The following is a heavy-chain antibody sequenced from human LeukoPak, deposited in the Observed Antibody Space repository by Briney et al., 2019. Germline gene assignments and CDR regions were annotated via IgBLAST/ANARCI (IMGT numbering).Heavy chain of an antibody. V-gene: IGHV3-9*01. CDR1: GFTFDDYA. Sequence: GGSLRLSCAASGFTFDDYAMHWVRQAPGKGLEWVSGISWNSGSIGYADSVKGRFTISRDNAKNSLYLQMNSLRAEDTALYYCAKDKGPYYGSGKGHYYYGMDVWGQGTTVTVSS. CDR2: ISWNSGSI. CDR3: AKDKGPYYGSGKGHYYYGMDV. J-gene: IGHJ6*02. D-gene: IGHD3-10*01.